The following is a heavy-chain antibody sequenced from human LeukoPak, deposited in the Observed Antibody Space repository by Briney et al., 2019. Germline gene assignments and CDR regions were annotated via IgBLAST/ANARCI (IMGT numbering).Heavy chain of an antibody. CDR1: GFTFSSYA. D-gene: IGHD6-13*01. Sequence: GGSLRLSCAASGFTFSSYAMHWVRQAPGKGLEWVAVISYDGSNKYYADSVKGRFTISRDNSKNTLYLLMNSLRAEDTAVYYCARDLYSSSSNLRLDYWGQGTLVTVSS. V-gene: IGHV3-30-3*01. CDR2: ISYDGSNK. J-gene: IGHJ4*02. CDR3: ARDLYSSSSNLRLDY.